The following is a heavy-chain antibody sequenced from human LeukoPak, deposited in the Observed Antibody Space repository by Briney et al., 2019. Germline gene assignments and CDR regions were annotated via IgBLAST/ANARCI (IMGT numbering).Heavy chain of an antibody. CDR3: ARGVEDIVVVPAYRFDY. CDR2: INHSGST. Sequence: SETLSLTCAVYGGSFSGYYWSWIRQPPGKGLEWIGEINHSGSTNYNPSLKSRVTISVDTSKNQLSLKLSSVTAADTAVYYCARGVEDIVVVPAYRFDYWGQGTLVTVSS. CDR1: GGSFSGYY. J-gene: IGHJ4*02. D-gene: IGHD2-2*01. V-gene: IGHV4-34*01.